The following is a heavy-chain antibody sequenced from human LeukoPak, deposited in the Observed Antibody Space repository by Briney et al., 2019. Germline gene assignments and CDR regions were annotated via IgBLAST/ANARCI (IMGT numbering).Heavy chain of an antibody. Sequence: GGSLRLSCAASGFTFSNYWMSWVRQAPGKGLEWVAVIWYDGSNKYYADSVKGRFTISRDNSKNTLYLQMNSLRAEDTAVYYCAKAKRGYSYGSWGQGTLVTVSS. V-gene: IGHV3-33*06. CDR1: GFTFSNYW. CDR2: IWYDGSNK. CDR3: AKAKRGYSYGS. J-gene: IGHJ4*02. D-gene: IGHD5-18*01.